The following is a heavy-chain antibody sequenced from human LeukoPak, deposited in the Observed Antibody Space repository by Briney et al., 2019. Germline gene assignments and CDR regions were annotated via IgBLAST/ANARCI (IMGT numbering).Heavy chain of an antibody. V-gene: IGHV1-69*04. Sequence: GASVKVSCKASGGTFSSYAISWVRQAPGQGLEWMGRIIPILGITNYAQKFQGRVTITADKSTNTAYMELSSLRSDDTAVYYCARDPSGGYVPYFDYWGQGTLVTVSS. J-gene: IGHJ4*02. D-gene: IGHD3-16*01. CDR2: IIPILGIT. CDR1: GGTFSSYA. CDR3: ARDPSGGYVPYFDY.